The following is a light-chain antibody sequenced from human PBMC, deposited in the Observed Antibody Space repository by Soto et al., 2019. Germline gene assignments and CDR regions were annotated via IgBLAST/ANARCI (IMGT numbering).Light chain of an antibody. CDR1: QSVSSSY. J-gene: IGKJ1*01. V-gene: IGKV3-20*01. CDR2: GAS. Sequence: SPGARATLSCRASQSVSSSYLAWYQQKPGQAPRLLIYGASSRATGIPDRFSGSGSGTDFTLTISRLEPEDFAVYYCQQYGKTFGQGTKV. CDR3: QQYGKT.